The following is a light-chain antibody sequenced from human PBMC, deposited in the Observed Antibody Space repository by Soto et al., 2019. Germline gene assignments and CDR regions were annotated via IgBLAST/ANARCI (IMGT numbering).Light chain of an antibody. V-gene: IGLV2-14*01. CDR2: EVS. CDR1: SSDIGGHNY. J-gene: IGLJ1*01. Sequence: QSALTQPASVSGSPGQSITISCTGTSSDIGGHNYVSWYQQYPGKAPKLMIYEVSNRPSGVSNRFSGSKSGNTASLTISGLQAEDEADYYCTSYTNSRPLGGVFGTGTKLTVL. CDR3: TSYTNSRPLGGV.